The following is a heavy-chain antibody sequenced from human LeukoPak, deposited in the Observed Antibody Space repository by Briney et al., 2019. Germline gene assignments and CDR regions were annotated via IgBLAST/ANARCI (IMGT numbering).Heavy chain of an antibody. D-gene: IGHD3-10*01. CDR2: INHSGST. Sequence: SETLSLTCAVYDGSFCASYWSWIRQPPGKGLEWIGEINHSGSTNYNPSLKSRVTISVDTSKKQFSLKLSSVTAADTAVYYCARHVGFLTMVRGVINNNWFDPWGQGTLVTVSS. V-gene: IGHV4-34*01. CDR3: ARHVGFLTMVRGVINNNWFDP. J-gene: IGHJ5*02. CDR1: DGSFCASY.